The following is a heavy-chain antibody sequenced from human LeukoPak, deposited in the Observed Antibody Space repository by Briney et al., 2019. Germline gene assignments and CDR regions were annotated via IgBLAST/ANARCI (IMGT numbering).Heavy chain of an antibody. CDR1: GGSISSSYYS. CDR3: ARDSSTVTTRHFDY. D-gene: IGHD4-17*01. Sequence: PSETLSLTCAVSGGSISSSYYSWSWIRQPPGKGLEWIGYIYYSGSAYYSPSLKSRVTISVDTSRNQFSLKLKSVTAADTAVYYCARDSSTVTTRHFDYWGQGALVTVSS. J-gene: IGHJ4*02. CDR2: IYYSGSA. V-gene: IGHV4-30-2*01.